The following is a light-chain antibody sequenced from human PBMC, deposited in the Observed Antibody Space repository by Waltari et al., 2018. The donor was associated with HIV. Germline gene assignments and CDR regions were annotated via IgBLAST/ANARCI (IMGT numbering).Light chain of an antibody. CDR3: QQSYSTPLT. CDR2: AAS. Sequence: DIQMTQSPSSLSASVGDRVTLTCRASQSISSYLNSYQPKPVKAPKVLIYAASILQSGVPSRFSGSGSGTDFTLTISSLQPEDFATYYCQQSYSTPLTFGGGTKVEIK. CDR1: QSISSY. J-gene: IGKJ4*01. V-gene: IGKV1-39*01.